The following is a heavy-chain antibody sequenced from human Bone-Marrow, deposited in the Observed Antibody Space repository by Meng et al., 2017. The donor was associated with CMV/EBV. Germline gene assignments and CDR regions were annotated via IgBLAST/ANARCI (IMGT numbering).Heavy chain of an antibody. Sequence: SGTLSLTCAVYGGSFSGYYWSWIRQPPGKGLEWIGEINHSGSTNYNPSLKSRVTISVDTSKNQFSLKLSSVTAADTAVYYCARTEIQLWLRYFDLWGRGTLVTVSS. CDR1: GGSFSGYY. D-gene: IGHD5-18*01. J-gene: IGHJ2*01. CDR2: INHSGST. V-gene: IGHV4-34*01. CDR3: ARTEIQLWLRYFDL.